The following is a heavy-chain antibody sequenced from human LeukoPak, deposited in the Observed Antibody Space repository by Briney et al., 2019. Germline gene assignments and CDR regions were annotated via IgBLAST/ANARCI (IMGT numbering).Heavy chain of an antibody. CDR2: IYYSGST. Sequence: SETLSLTCTVSGGSISSSSYYWGWIRQPPGKGLEWIGSIYYSGSTYYNPSLKSRVTISVDTSKKQFSLKLSSVTAADTAVYYCARQSKSGSGSYPMYNWFDPWGQGTLVTVSS. D-gene: IGHD3-10*01. J-gene: IGHJ5*02. CDR3: ARQSKSGSGSYPMYNWFDP. CDR1: GGSISSSSYY. V-gene: IGHV4-39*01.